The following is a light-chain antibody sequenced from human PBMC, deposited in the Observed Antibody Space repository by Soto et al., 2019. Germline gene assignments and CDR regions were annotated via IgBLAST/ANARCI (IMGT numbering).Light chain of an antibody. CDR3: QQIYSTPRT. J-gene: IGKJ1*01. V-gene: IGKV1-39*01. Sequence: DIQMTQSPSSLSASVGDRVTITCRASQSISSYLNWYQQKPGKAPKPLIYAASSLQSGVPSRFSGSGSGTDFTLTISSLQPVDFATYYCQQIYSTPRTFGQGTNVDIK. CDR1: QSISSY. CDR2: AAS.